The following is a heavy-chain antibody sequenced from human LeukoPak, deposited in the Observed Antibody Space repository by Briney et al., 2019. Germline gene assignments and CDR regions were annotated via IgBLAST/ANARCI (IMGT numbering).Heavy chain of an antibody. V-gene: IGHV4-39*01. CDR2: IYYSGKT. D-gene: IGHD3-22*01. CDR1: GDSVARSDSY. CDR3: ARRRYYDGSGYLE. J-gene: IGHJ1*01. Sequence: SETLSVTCSVSGDSVARSDSYWDWIRQPPGKGLEWIGTIYYSGKTYYSPSLKGRVTMSVDTSNNQFSLNLRSVTAADTAVYYCARRRYYDGSGYLEWGQGTLVSVFS.